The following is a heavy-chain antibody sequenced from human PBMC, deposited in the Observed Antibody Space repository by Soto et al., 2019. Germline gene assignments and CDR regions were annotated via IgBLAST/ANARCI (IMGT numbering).Heavy chain of an antibody. CDR3: EGRDDPFHV. V-gene: IGHV3-33*01. Sequence: QVQLVESGGGVVQPGTSLRLSCVATGFTFSDYGIHWVRQAPGRGLEWVAVIWHDGSQKYLADSVRGRFTISRDTSKNTFYLQMNRLRAEDTDVYFCEGRDDPFHVWGQGTIVTVSS. CDR2: IWHDGSQK. J-gene: IGHJ3*01. CDR1: GFTFSDYG.